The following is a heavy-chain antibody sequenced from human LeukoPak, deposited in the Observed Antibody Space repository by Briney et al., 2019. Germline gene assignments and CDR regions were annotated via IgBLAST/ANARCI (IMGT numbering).Heavy chain of an antibody. D-gene: IGHD2-15*01. CDR1: EFTFINYG. J-gene: IGHJ2*01. CDR2: IGTSGVNT. Sequence: GGSLRLSCAASEFTFINYGMSWVRQAPGKGLEWVSAIGTSGVNTYYADSVKGRFTISRDDSKNTLFLQINSLRAEDTAVYYCAKSFAAFWYFDLWGRGTLVTVSS. V-gene: IGHV3-23*01. CDR3: AKSFAAFWYFDL.